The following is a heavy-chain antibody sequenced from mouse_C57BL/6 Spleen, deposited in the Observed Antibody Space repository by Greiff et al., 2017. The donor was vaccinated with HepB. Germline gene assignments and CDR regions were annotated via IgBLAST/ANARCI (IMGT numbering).Heavy chain of an antibody. Sequence: VQLQQSGPELVKPGASVKISCKASGYAFSSSWMNWVKQRPGKGLEWIGRIYPGDGDTNYNGKFKGKATLTADKSSSTAYMQLSSLTSEDSAVYCGAREETAQATWFAYWGQGTLVTVSA. CDR2: IYPGDGDT. D-gene: IGHD3-2*02. CDR3: AREETAQATWFAY. J-gene: IGHJ3*01. CDR1: GYAFSSSW. V-gene: IGHV1-82*01.